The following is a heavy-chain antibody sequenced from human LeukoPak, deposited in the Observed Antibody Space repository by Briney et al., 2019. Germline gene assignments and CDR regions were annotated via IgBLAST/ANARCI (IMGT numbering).Heavy chain of an antibody. CDR3: ARDSSSVSGGY. CDR1: GFTVSSNY. V-gene: IGHV3-66*01. D-gene: IGHD6-6*01. J-gene: IGHJ4*02. CDR2: IYSGGSP. Sequence: PGGSLRLSCAASGFTVSSNYMSWVRQAPGKGLEWVSVIYSGGSPYYADSVKGRFTISRDNSKNTLYLQMNSLRAEDTAVYYCARDSSSVSGGYWGQGTLVTVSS.